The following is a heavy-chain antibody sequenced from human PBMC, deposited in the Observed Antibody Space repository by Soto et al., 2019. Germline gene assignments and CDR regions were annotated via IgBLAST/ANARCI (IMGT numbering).Heavy chain of an antibody. CDR1: GYTFTSYD. CDR2: MNPNSGNT. J-gene: IGHJ4*02. V-gene: IGHV1-8*01. D-gene: IGHD3-16*01. CDR3: ARALKSPRVMITFGGAAGY. Sequence: ASVKVSCKASGYTFTSYDINWVRQATGQGLEWMGWMNPNSGNTGYAQKFQGRVTMTRNTSISTAYMERSSLRSEDTAVYYCARALKSPRVMITFGGAAGYWGQGTLVTVSS.